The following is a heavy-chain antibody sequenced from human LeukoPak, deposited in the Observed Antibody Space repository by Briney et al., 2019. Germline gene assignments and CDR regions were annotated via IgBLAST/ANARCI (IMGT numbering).Heavy chain of an antibody. CDR1: GFAFSYYT. CDR2: ISSSSSYI. V-gene: IGHV3-21*01. J-gene: IGHJ4*02. CDR3: ARDGDYGGNSEVFDF. D-gene: IGHD4-23*01. Sequence: GGSLRLSCAASGFAFSYYTMYWVRQAPGKGLEWVSSISSSSSYIYDADSVKGRFSISRDNAKNSLFLQMNSLRVEDTAVYCCARDGDYGGNSEVFDFWGQGTLVTVSS.